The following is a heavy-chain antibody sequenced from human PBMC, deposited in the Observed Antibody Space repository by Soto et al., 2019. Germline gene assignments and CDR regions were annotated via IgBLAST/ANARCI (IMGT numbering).Heavy chain of an antibody. CDR2: INPSGGST. D-gene: IGHD2-2*01. CDR1: GYTFTSYY. V-gene: IGHV1-46*01. Sequence: ASVKVSCKASGYTFTSYYMHWVRQAPGQGLEWMGIINPSGGSTSYAQKFQGRVTMTRDTSTSTVYMELSSLRSEDTAVYYCARVDCSSTSCYYVYFQHWGQGTLVTVSS. CDR3: ARVDCSSTSCYYVYFQH. J-gene: IGHJ1*01.